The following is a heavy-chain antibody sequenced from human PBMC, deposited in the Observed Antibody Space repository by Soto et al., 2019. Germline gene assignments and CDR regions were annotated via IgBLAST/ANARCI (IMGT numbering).Heavy chain of an antibody. Sequence: GGSLRLSCTVSGVTFSNYAMNWVRQAPGRGLEWVSGTSASGSNGFYTDSVKGRFIISRDNSKNTLYLQMNSLRVDDTALYFCAKGDSDYYFDSLGQGTLVTVSS. CDR2: TSASGSNG. J-gene: IGHJ4*02. V-gene: IGHV3-23*01. CDR1: GVTFSNYA. D-gene: IGHD4-4*01. CDR3: AKGDSDYYFDS.